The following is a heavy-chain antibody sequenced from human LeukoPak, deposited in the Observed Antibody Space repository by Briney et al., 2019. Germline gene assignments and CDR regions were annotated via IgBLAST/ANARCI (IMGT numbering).Heavy chain of an antibody. CDR1: GFTFSIHG. D-gene: IGHD4-23*01. Sequence: PGGSLRLSCAASGFTFSIHGMSWVRQAPGKGLEWVSAISGRDSGTCYADSVKGRFTISRDNSKNTLYLQMNTLRAEDTAVYYCAKRSDYGGNLNYFDYWGQGTLVTVSA. CDR2: ISGRDSGT. J-gene: IGHJ4*02. CDR3: AKRSDYGGNLNYFDY. V-gene: IGHV3-23*01.